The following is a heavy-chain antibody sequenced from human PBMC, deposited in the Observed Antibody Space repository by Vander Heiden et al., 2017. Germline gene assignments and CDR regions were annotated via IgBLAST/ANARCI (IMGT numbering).Heavy chain of an antibody. D-gene: IGHD3-22*01. CDR1: GGTFSSYA. Sequence: QVQLVQSGAEMKKPGSSVKVSCKASGGTFSSYAVNGVRQAPGQGLEWMGGIVPSFGTTNYAQQFQGRVTITADKSTSTAYMELSSLRSEDTAVYYCAKDRKSSGYYSSDYWGQGTLVTVSS. J-gene: IGHJ4*01. V-gene: IGHV1-69*06. CDR3: AKDRKSSGYYSSDY. CDR2: IVPSFGTT.